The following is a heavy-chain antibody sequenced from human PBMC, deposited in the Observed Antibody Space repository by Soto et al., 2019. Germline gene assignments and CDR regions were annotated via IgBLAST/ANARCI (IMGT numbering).Heavy chain of an antibody. J-gene: IGHJ6*02. V-gene: IGHV3-15*01. D-gene: IGHD3-10*01. Sequence: GGSLRLSCAASGFTFSNAWMSWVRQAPGKGLEWVGRIKSKTDGGTTDYAAPVKGRFTISRDDSKNTLYLQMNSLKTEDTAVYYCTTGAYYGSGSSTSYYYHGMDVWGQGTTVTVS. CDR3: TTGAYYGSGSSTSYYYHGMDV. CDR1: GFTFSNAW. CDR2: IKSKTDGGTT.